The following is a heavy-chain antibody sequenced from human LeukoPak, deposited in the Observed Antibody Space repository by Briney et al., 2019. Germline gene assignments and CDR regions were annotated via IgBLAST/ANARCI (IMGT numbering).Heavy chain of an antibody. CDR1: GGTFSSYA. J-gene: IGHJ4*02. CDR2: IIPILGIA. Sequence: ASVKVSCKASGGTFSSYAISWVRQAPGQGLEWMGRIIPILGIANYAQKFQGRVTITADKSTSTAYMELSSLRSEDTAVYYCARVLPDSGSYSDYWGQGTLVTVSS. D-gene: IGHD1-26*01. V-gene: IGHV1-69*04. CDR3: ARVLPDSGSYSDY.